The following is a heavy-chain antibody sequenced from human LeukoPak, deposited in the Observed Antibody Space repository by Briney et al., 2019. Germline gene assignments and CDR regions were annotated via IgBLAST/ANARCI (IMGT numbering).Heavy chain of an antibody. CDR1: GFTFSSYW. V-gene: IGHV3-74*01. Sequence: GGSLRLSCAASGFTFSSYWMHWVRQAPGKGLVWVSRINSDGSSTSYADSVKGRFTISRDNAKNTLYLQRNSLRAEDTAVYYCARWYNWNEDYFDYWGQGTLVTVSS. D-gene: IGHD1-20*01. CDR2: INSDGSST. J-gene: IGHJ4*02. CDR3: ARWYNWNEDYFDY.